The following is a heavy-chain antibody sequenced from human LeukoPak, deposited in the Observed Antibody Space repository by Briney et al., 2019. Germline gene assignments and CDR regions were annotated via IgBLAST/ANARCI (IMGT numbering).Heavy chain of an antibody. D-gene: IGHD3-10*01. J-gene: IGHJ4*02. CDR3: ARMGSPGGYFDY. Sequence: SETLSLTCTVSGGSISSSSYYWGWIPQPPGKGLEWIGRIYYSGSTYYDSALKSRVTISVDTSKNQFSLKLSSVTAADTAVYYCARMGSPGGYFDYWGQGTLVTVSS. CDR1: GGSISSSSYY. V-gene: IGHV4-39*01. CDR2: IYYSGST.